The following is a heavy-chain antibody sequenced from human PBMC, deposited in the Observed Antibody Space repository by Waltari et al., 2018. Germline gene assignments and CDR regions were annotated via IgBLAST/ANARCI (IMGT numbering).Heavy chain of an antibody. CDR1: GLPFSSSL. J-gene: IGHJ6*02. Sequence: QVQLVESVGGVVLPGRSLRLSCDVSGLPFSSSLVHWVRQATDKGAEWVAVISYNARNIYYVDSVKGRFTISRDNSKKTLYLQMNSLRADDTAVYYCARDYCDRTNCHGMDVWGQGTTVTVSS. V-gene: IGHV3-30*03. CDR2: ISYNARNI. CDR3: ARDYCDRTNCHGMDV. D-gene: IGHD3-22*01.